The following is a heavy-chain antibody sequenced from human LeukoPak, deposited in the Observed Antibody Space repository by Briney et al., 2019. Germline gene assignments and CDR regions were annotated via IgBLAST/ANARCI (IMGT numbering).Heavy chain of an antibody. CDR2: INHSGST. CDR3: ARSYYYGSGRTMGY. D-gene: IGHD3-10*01. J-gene: IGHJ4*02. CDR1: GGSFSGYY. V-gene: IGHV4-34*01. Sequence: PSETLSLTCAVYGGSFSGYYWSWIRQPPGKGLEWIGEINHSGSTNYNPSLKSRVTISVDTSKNQFSLKLSSVTAADTAVYYCARSYYYGSGRTMGYWGQGTLVTVSS.